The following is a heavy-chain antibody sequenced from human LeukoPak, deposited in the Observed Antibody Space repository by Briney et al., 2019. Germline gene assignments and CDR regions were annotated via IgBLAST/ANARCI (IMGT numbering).Heavy chain of an antibody. CDR2: INHSGTT. Sequence: SETLSLTCAIYGGSFSDYYWSWIRQSPRKGLEWIGEINHSGTTNYNPSLKSRVTISVDKSKNQFSLKLSSVTAADTAVYYCARSTVTTRYFDYWGQGTLVTVSS. J-gene: IGHJ4*02. D-gene: IGHD4-17*01. CDR1: GGSFSDYY. V-gene: IGHV4-34*01. CDR3: ARSTVTTRYFDY.